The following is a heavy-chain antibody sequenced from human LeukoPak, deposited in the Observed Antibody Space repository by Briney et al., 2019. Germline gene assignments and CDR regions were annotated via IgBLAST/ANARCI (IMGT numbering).Heavy chain of an antibody. CDR3: ARDSGYCSSTSCYNWFDP. CDR1: GGSISSHY. D-gene: IGHD2-2*01. V-gene: IGHV4-59*11. J-gene: IGHJ5*02. CDR2: IYYSGST. Sequence: SETLSLTCTVSGGSISSHYWSWIRQPPGKGLKWIGYIYYSGSTNYNPSLKSRVTISVDTSKNQFSLKLSSVTAADTAVYYCARDSGYCSSTSCYNWFDPWGQGTLVTVSS.